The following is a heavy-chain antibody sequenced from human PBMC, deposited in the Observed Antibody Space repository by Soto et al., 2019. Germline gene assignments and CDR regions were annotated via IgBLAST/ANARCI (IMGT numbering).Heavy chain of an antibody. CDR2: IWYDGSNK. J-gene: IGHJ2*01. D-gene: IGHD3-16*01. CDR3: FFFFQAEDGIRDNVPVSAFLLNRSSDL. V-gene: IGHV3-33*01. Sequence: KVLEWVAVIWYDGSNKYYADSVKGRFTIYRDNSKNKLYLKMNSLRAEDTVVYYCFFFFQAEDGIRDNVPVSAFLLNRSSDL.